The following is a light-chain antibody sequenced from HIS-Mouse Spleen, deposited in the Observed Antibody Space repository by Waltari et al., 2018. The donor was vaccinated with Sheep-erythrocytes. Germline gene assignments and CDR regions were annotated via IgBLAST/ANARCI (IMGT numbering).Light chain of an antibody. V-gene: IGLV2-11*01. CDR2: DVS. Sequence: QSALTQPRSVSGSPGQSVTIPCTGTSSDVGGYNYVSWYQQHPGKAPKLMIYDVSKRPSGVPDSVSGSKSGNTASLTISGLQAEDEADYYCCSYAGSYNHVFATGTKVTVL. CDR1: SSDVGGYNY. J-gene: IGLJ1*01. CDR3: CSYAGSYNHV.